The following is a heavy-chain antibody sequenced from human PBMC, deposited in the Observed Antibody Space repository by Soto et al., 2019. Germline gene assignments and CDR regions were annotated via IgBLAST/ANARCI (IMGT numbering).Heavy chain of an antibody. Sequence: PGESLKISCDGSGYSFVTHWIGWVRQMPGKGLEWIGIIYPYGSETTYSPAFQGHVTISADKSTNTAYLQWSSLKASDTAIYDCARISPSYPYFYYGMDAWGQGTTVTVSS. CDR1: GYSFVTHW. J-gene: IGHJ6*02. CDR3: ARISPSYPYFYYGMDA. CDR2: IYPYGSET. D-gene: IGHD3-10*01. V-gene: IGHV5-51*01.